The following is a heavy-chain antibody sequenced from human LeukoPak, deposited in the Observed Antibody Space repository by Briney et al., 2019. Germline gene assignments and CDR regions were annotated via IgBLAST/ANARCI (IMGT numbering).Heavy chain of an antibody. CDR2: IRYDGSNK. D-gene: IGHD4-17*01. Sequence: GGSLRLSCAASGFTFSSYGTHWVRQAPGKGLEWVAFIRYDGSNKYYADSVKGRFTISRDNSKNTLYLQMNSLRAEDTAVYYCAKEKGDYASDWFDPWGQGTLVTVSS. V-gene: IGHV3-30*02. J-gene: IGHJ5*02. CDR1: GFTFSSYG. CDR3: AKEKGDYASDWFDP.